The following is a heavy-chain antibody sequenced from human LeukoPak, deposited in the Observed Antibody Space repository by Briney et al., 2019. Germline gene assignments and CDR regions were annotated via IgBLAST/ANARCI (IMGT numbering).Heavy chain of an antibody. Sequence: GGSLRLSCAASGFTFSSSAMSWVRQAPGKGLEWVSSISGSGSGGSTYYADSVKGRFTVSRDNSKNTLYLQMNSLRAEDTAVYYCAKSGYNRFDYWGQGTLVTVSS. CDR2: ISGSGSGGST. J-gene: IGHJ4*02. D-gene: IGHD5-24*01. CDR1: GFTFSSSA. CDR3: AKSGYNRFDY. V-gene: IGHV3-23*01.